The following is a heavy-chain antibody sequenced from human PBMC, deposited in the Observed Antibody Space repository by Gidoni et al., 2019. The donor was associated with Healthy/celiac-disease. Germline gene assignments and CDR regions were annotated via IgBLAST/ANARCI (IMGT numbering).Heavy chain of an antibody. J-gene: IGHJ4*02. CDR3: ARDKRDYYDSSGTDY. V-gene: IGHV4-39*07. Sequence: QLQLQESGPGLVKPSETLSLTCTVSGGSISSSSYYWGWIRQPPGKGLEWIGSIYYSGSTYYNPSLKSRVTISVDTSKNQFSLKLSSVTAADTAVYYCARDKRDYYDSSGTDYWGQGTLVTVSS. CDR2: IYYSGST. CDR1: GGSISSSSYY. D-gene: IGHD3-22*01.